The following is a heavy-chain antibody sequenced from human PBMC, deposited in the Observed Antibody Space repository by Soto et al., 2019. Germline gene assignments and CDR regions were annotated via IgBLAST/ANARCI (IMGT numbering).Heavy chain of an antibody. CDR3: ASASSSEYFDY. CDR2: MSGSSSTT. CDR1: GLAFSNYA. V-gene: IGHV3-23*01. Sequence: GGSLRLSCATSGLAFSNYAMSWVRQAPGGGLEWVSSMSGSSSTTYYADSVKGRFTISRDRSKNTLYLQMSSLRAEDTAVYYCASASSSEYFDYWGQGTLVTVSS. J-gene: IGHJ4*02. D-gene: IGHD6-6*01.